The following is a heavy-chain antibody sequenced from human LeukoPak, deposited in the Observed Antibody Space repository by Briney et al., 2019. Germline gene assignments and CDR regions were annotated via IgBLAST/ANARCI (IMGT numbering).Heavy chain of an antibody. CDR2: INPSSGGT. J-gene: IGHJ4*02. CDR1: GYTFTGYY. V-gene: IGHV1-2*02. CDR3: ARVGYYDSSGPSYSYFDY. D-gene: IGHD3-22*01. Sequence: ASVKVSCKASGYTFTGYYMHWVRQAPGQGLEWMGWINPSSGGTNYAQKFQGRVTMTRDTSISTAYMELSRLRSDDTAVYYCARVGYYDSSGPSYSYFDYWGQGTLVTVSS.